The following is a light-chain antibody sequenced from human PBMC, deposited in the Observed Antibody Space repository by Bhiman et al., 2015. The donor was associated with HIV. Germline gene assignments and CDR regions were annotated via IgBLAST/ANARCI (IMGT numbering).Light chain of an antibody. CDR3: AAWDDSLNGLVV. CDR2: RNN. V-gene: IGLV1-44*01. J-gene: IGLJ2*01. CDR1: SSNIGTNT. Sequence: SVLTQPPSASGTPGQRVTISCSGSSSNIGTNTVNWYQQLPGTAPKLLIYRNNQRPSGVPDRFSGSKSGTSASLAISGLQAEDEADYYCAAWDDSLNGLVVFGGGTKLTVL.